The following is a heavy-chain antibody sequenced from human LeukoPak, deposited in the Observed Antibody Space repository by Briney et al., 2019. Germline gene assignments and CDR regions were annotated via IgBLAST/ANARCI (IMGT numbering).Heavy chain of an antibody. Sequence: GGSLRLSCAASGFTFSNAWMSWVRQAPGKGREWVGRIKSKTDGGKTDYAAPVKGRFTISRDDSKNTLYLQMNSLKTEDTAVYYCTTVGAKGIYWGQGTLVTVSS. D-gene: IGHD1-26*01. V-gene: IGHV3-15*01. CDR1: GFTFSNAW. CDR3: TTVGAKGIY. J-gene: IGHJ4*02. CDR2: IKSKTDGGKT.